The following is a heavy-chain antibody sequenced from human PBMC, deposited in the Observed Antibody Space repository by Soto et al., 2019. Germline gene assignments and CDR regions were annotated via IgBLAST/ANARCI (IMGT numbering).Heavy chain of an antibody. CDR2: IDPSDSYT. Sequence: GESLKISCKGSGYSFTSYWISRVGQMPGKGLEWMGRIDPSDSYTNYSPSFQGHVTISADKSISTAYLQWSSLKASDTAMYYCARHWQQLSSDYWGQGTLVTVSS. CDR3: ARHWQQLSSDY. CDR1: GYSFTSYW. D-gene: IGHD6-13*01. J-gene: IGHJ4*02. V-gene: IGHV5-10-1*01.